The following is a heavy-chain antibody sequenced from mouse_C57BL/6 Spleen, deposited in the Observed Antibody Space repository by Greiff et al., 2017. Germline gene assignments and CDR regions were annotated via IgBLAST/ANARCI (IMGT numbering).Heavy chain of an antibody. J-gene: IGHJ4*01. V-gene: IGHV5-4*01. D-gene: IGHD2-5*01. CDR1: GFTFSSYA. Sequence: VQLKESGGGLVKPGGSLKLSCAASGFTFSSYAMSWVRQTPEKRLEWVATISDGGSYTYYPDNVKGRFTISRDNAKNNLYLQMSHLKSEDTAMYYCAREEEYSSNPGAMDYWGQGTSVTVSS. CDR2: ISDGGSYT. CDR3: AREEEYSSNPGAMDY.